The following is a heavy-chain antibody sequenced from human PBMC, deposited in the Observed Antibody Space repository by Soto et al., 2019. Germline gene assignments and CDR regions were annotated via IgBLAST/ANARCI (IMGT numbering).Heavy chain of an antibody. D-gene: IGHD2-2*02. CDR1: GDSITDGDYY. J-gene: IGHJ5*02. Sequence: PSETLSLTCTVSGDSITDGDYYWSWIRQPPGKDLEWIAYIYYNGIIHYNPSLKSRVTISLDPSKNQFSLTMTSVTDADTAVYYCARAIQEGFDTWGQGTLVTVSS. CDR2: IYYNGII. CDR3: ARAIQEGFDT. V-gene: IGHV4-30-4*01.